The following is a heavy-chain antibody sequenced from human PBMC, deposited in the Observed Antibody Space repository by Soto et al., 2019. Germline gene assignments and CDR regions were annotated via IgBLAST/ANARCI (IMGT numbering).Heavy chain of an antibody. CDR3: ARREIQGPIDY. CDR1: GYSISSSNW. J-gene: IGHJ4*02. D-gene: IGHD1-26*01. Sequence: QVQLQESGPGLVKPSDTLSLTCAVSGYSISSSNWWGWIRQPPGKGLEWIGYIYYSGTTYYNPSLTRRVTMSVDTSKNQVSLKLTSVTAVDTAVYYCARREIQGPIDYWGQGTLVTVSS. V-gene: IGHV4-28*01. CDR2: IYYSGTT.